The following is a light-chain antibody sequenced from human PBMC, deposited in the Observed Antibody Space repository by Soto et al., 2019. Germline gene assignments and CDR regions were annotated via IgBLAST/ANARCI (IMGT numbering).Light chain of an antibody. CDR2: GAS. CDR3: HQYYSSPTT. Sequence: EIVLTQSPGTLSVSPGERATVSCRASQTVSSGFLAWYQQKVGQAPRLLIYGASTRATGIPDRFSGSGSGTDFTLTSDRLEPEDFAVYYCHQYYSSPTTFGGGTKVDIK. J-gene: IGKJ4*01. CDR1: QTVSSGF. V-gene: IGKV3-20*01.